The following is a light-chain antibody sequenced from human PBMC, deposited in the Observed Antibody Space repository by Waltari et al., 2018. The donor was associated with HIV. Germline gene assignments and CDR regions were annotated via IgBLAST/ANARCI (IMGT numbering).Light chain of an antibody. CDR2: LAS. J-gene: IGKJ4*01. Sequence: DVQLTQSPSFLSASVGDRVTITCRASQAIHNYFAWYQQKPGKAPKLLINLASALQSGVPSRFSGSWSGTEFTLTIRGLQPEDLATYYCQQADFYPVTFGGGTSVEIK. CDR3: QQADFYPVT. V-gene: IGKV1-9*01. CDR1: QAIHNY.